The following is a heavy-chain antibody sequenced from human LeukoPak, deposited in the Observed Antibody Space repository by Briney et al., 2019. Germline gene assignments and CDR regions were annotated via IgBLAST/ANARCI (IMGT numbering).Heavy chain of an antibody. CDR1: GYTFTSYG. J-gene: IGHJ4*02. CDR3: ARAKGYYYDSSGYSN. Sequence: ASVKVSCKASGYTFTSYGISWVRQAPGQGLEWMGWISAYNGNTNYAQKLQGRVTMTTDTSTSTAYMELRSLRSDDTAVYYCARAKGYYYDSSGYSNWGQGTLVTVSS. V-gene: IGHV1-18*01. CDR2: ISAYNGNT. D-gene: IGHD3-22*01.